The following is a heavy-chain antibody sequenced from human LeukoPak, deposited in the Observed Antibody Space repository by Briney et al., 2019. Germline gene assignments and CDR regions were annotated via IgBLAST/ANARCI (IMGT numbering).Heavy chain of an antibody. CDR3: ARRINYYDSSGYAGVNWFDP. CDR1: GGSISSHY. CDR2: IYYSGST. V-gene: IGHV4-59*08. J-gene: IGHJ5*02. Sequence: KPSETLSLTCTVSGGSISSHYWSWIRQPPGKGLEWIGYIYYSGSTNYNPSLKSRVTISVDTSKNQFSLKLSSVTAADTAVYYCARRINYYDSSGYAGVNWFDPWGQGTLVTVSS. D-gene: IGHD3-22*01.